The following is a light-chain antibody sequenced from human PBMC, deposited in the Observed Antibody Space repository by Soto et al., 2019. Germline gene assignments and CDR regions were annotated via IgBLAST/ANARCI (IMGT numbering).Light chain of an antibody. CDR2: DAS. J-gene: IGKJ2*01. V-gene: IGKV1-5*01. CDR1: QNINSW. CDR3: LQHNSHPYT. Sequence: DIQMTQSPSTASASVGERVTITCRASQNINSWLAWYQQKPGSAPKVLIYDASSLESGVPSRFSGSRSETEFTLTISSLQPDDFATYYCLQHNSHPYTFGQGTKLEIK.